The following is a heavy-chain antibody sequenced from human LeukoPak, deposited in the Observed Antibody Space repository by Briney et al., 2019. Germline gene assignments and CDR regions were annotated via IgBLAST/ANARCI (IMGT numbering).Heavy chain of an antibody. CDR1: GFTFSDVW. CDR2: IRREIDGLTT. D-gene: IGHD5-12*01. Sequence: GGSLRLSCTASGFTFSDVWTSWVRQAPGKGLEWVGRIRREIDGLTTEYAAPVKGRFIISRDDSKNTLFLQVNSLKTEDTAVYYCATGYSGSSEYWGQGTVVTVSS. J-gene: IGHJ4*03. CDR3: ATGYSGSSEY. V-gene: IGHV3-15*01.